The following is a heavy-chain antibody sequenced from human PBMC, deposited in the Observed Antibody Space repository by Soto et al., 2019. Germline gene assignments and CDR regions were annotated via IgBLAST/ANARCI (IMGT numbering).Heavy chain of an antibody. Sequence: PSETLSLTCTVSGGSISSYYWSWIRQPPGKGLEWIGYIYYSGSTNYNPSLKSRVTISVDTSKNQFSLKLNSVTAADTAVYYCAKCGGLGTPRGRGSCYCSIDYWGQGAPVTVSS. V-gene: IGHV4-59*01. CDR1: GGSISSYY. J-gene: IGHJ4*02. D-gene: IGHD2-15*01. CDR2: IYYSGST. CDR3: AKCGGLGTPRGRGSCYCSIDY.